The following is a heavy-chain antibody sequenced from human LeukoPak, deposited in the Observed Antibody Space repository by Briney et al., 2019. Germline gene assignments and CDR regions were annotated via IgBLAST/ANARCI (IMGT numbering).Heavy chain of an antibody. CDR2: ISRDNSII. V-gene: IGHV3-48*01. D-gene: IGHD3-10*01. J-gene: IGHJ4*02. CDR3: AKDQRTSTLWFGELFPKATDY. CDR1: GFTFSTYI. Sequence: PGGSLRLSCAASGFTFSTYIMNWVRQAPGKGLEWISYISRDNSIIYDADSVKGRFTISRDNAKNSLYLQMNNLRAEDTAVYYCAKDQRTSTLWFGELFPKATDYWGQGTLVTVSS.